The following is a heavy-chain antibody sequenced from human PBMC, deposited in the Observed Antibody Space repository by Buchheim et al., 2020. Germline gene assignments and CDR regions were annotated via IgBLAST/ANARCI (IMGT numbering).Heavy chain of an antibody. CDR2: ISYDGSNK. D-gene: IGHD3-3*01. Sequence: QVQLVESGGGVVQPGRSLRLSCAASGFTFSSYGMHWVRQAPGKGLEWVAVISYDGSNKYYADSVKGRFTIYRDNSKNTLYLQMNSLRAEDTAVYYCAKDPERFLERNGGGYGMDVWGQGTT. J-gene: IGHJ6*02. CDR1: GFTFSSYG. CDR3: AKDPERFLERNGGGYGMDV. V-gene: IGHV3-30*18.